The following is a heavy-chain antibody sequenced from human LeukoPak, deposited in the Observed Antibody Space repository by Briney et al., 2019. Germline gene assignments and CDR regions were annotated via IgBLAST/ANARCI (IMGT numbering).Heavy chain of an antibody. D-gene: IGHD3-10*01. CDR3: ARLRGGTYYYFDF. CDR2: IYPGDSDT. J-gene: IGHJ4*02. CDR1: GYSFTSYW. V-gene: IGHV5-51*01. Sequence: GESLKISCEGSGYSFTSYWIGWVRQMPGKGLEWMGTIYPGDSDTRYSPSFQGQVTISADKFRTVAYLQWSSLRASDTAMYYCARLRGGTYYYFDFWGQGTLVTVSS.